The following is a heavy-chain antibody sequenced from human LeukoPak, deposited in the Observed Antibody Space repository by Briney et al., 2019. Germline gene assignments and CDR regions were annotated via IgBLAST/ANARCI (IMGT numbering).Heavy chain of an antibody. V-gene: IGHV4-59*11. Sequence: SETLSLTCTVSGGSISSQCWSWIRQPPGKGLEWIAYLFDSVNTKDNPSLQSRLTLSADTSKNQFSLRLSSVTAADTAVYYCATIKRGSIFGYFDFWGQGIKVTVSS. CDR2: LFDSVNT. CDR3: ATIKRGSIFGYFDF. D-gene: IGHD5-18*01. CDR1: GGSISSQC. J-gene: IGHJ4*02.